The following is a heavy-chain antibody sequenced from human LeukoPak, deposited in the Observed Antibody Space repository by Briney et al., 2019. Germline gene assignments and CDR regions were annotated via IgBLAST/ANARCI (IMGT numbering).Heavy chain of an antibody. D-gene: IGHD3-10*01. CDR3: ATVTITMVRGVRYGMDV. J-gene: IGHJ6*04. Sequence: ASVKLSCKVSGYTLTELSMHCARQAPGKGLEWMGGFDPEDGETIYAQKFQGRVTMTEDTSTDTAYMELSSLRSEDTAVYYCATVTITMVRGVRYGMDVWGKGTTVTVSS. V-gene: IGHV1-24*01. CDR2: FDPEDGET. CDR1: GYTLTELS.